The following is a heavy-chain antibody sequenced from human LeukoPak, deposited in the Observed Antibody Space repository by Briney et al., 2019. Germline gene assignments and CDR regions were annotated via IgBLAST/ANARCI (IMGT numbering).Heavy chain of an antibody. CDR2: IKQDGSEK. D-gene: IGHD5-24*01. J-gene: IGHJ4*02. CDR3: ARDRDGYNPYFDY. CDR1: GFTFSSYW. V-gene: IGHV3-7*01. Sequence: PGGSLRLSCAASGFTFSSYWMSWVRQAPGKGLEWVANIKQDGSEKYYVDSVKGRFTISRDNAKNSLYLQMNSLRAEDTAVYYCARDRDGYNPYFDYWGQGILVTVSS.